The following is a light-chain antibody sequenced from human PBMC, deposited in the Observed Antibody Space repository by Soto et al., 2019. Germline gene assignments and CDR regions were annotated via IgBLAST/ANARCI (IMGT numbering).Light chain of an antibody. Sequence: QPVLAQPPSASATPGQRVTISCSGSSSNIGSSTVSWFQQLPGTAPKPLIYRNDQRPSGVPDRFSGSKSGTSASLAISGLQSEDEADYYCAAWDGSLNGHVFGTGTKLTVL. CDR3: AAWDGSLNGHV. V-gene: IGLV1-44*01. J-gene: IGLJ1*01. CDR1: SSNIGSST. CDR2: RND.